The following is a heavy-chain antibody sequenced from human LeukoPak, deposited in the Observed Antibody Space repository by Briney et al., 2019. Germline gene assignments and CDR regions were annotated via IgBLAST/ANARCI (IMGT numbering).Heavy chain of an antibody. CDR1: GGSISSYY. J-gene: IGHJ6*03. V-gene: IGHV4-59*01. CDR2: IYYSEST. Sequence: PSETLSLTCTVSGGSISSYYWSWIRQPPGKGLEWIGYIYYSESTNYNPSLKSRVTISVDTSKNQFSLKLSSVTAADTAVYYCARVPRYDFWSGYLYYYYMDVWGKGTTVTVSS. D-gene: IGHD3-3*01. CDR3: ARVPRYDFWSGYLYYYYMDV.